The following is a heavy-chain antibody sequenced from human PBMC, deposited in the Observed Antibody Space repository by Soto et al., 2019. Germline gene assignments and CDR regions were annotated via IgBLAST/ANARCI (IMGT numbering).Heavy chain of an antibody. CDR2: IIPICDTA. Sequence: SVKVSCKASGGTFSSYAISWVRQAPGQGLEWMGGIIPICDTARYAQKFQGRVTITADKCTSTAYMELSSLRSEDTAVYYRARDYRYYYDGSGYYYGDYYYYYGMDVWGQGTTVTVSS. D-gene: IGHD3-22*01. CDR3: ARDYRYYYDGSGYYYGDYYYYYGMDV. V-gene: IGHV1-69*06. J-gene: IGHJ6*02. CDR1: GGTFSSYA.